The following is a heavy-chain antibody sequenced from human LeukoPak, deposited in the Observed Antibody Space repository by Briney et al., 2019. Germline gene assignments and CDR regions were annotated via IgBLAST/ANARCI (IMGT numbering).Heavy chain of an antibody. Sequence: ASVTVSFTASGYTFTIYGISWVRQAPGQGLEWMGWISGYNGNTNYAQKLQGRVTMTTDTSTRTAYMELRSLRSDDTAVYYCARGDDILTGYFRGFDYWGQGTLVTVSS. V-gene: IGHV1-18*01. CDR3: ARGDDILTGYFRGFDY. J-gene: IGHJ4*02. CDR2: ISGYNGNT. CDR1: GYTFTIYG. D-gene: IGHD3-9*01.